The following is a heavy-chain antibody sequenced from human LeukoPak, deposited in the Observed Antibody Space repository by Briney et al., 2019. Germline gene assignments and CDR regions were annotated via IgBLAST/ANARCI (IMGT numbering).Heavy chain of an antibody. J-gene: IGHJ4*02. CDR1: GGSISSSNW. Sequence: SGTLSLTCAVSGGSISSSNWWSWVRQPPGKGLEWIGQIYYIGSTNYNPSLESRVIMSLDKSTNQLSLRFNSVTAADTAVYYCARHGSYSLGFWGQGALVTVSS. V-gene: IGHV4-4*02. CDR3: ARHGSYSLGF. CDR2: IYYIGST. D-gene: IGHD4-23*01.